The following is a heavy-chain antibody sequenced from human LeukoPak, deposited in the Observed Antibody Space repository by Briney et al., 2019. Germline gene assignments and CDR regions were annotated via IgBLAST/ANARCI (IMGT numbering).Heavy chain of an antibody. CDR3: ARPVPSRLGWFDP. Sequence: SQTLSLTCTVSGGSISSSNYYWGWIRQPPGKGLEWIGSIYYSGSTYYNPSLKSRVTISVDTSKNQFSLKLSSVTAADTAVYYCARPVPSRLGWFDPWGQGTLVTVSS. J-gene: IGHJ5*02. CDR2: IYYSGST. V-gene: IGHV4-39*01. CDR1: GGSISSSNYY. D-gene: IGHD1-1*01.